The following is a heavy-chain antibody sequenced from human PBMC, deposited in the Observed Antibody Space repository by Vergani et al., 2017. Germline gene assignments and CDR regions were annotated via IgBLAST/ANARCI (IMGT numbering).Heavy chain of an antibody. CDR1: GFTFSSYS. V-gene: IGHV3-21*01. CDR2: ISSSSSYI. J-gene: IGHJ6*03. D-gene: IGHD2-2*01. Sequence: EVQLVESGGGLVKPGGSLRLSCAASGFTFSSYSMNWVRQAPGKGLEWVSSISSSSSYIYYADSVKGRFTISRDNAKNSLYLQMNSLRAEDTAVYYCARDGDCSSTSCYAFYYYYYYMDVWGKGTTVTVSS. CDR3: ARDGDCSSTSCYAFYYYYYYMDV.